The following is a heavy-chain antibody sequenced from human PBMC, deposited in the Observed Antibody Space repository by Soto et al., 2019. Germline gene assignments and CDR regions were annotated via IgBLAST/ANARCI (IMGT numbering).Heavy chain of an antibody. CDR1: GFTFSSYG. CDR2: ISYDGSNK. V-gene: IGHV3-30*18. D-gene: IGHD3-3*01. CDR3: AKDRSYDFWSGYLDY. Sequence: PGGSLRLSCAASGFTFSSYGMHWVRRAPGKGLEWVAVISYDGSNKYYADSVKGRFTISRDNSKNTLYLQMNSLRAEDTAVYYCAKDRSYDFWSGYLDYWGQGTLVTVSS. J-gene: IGHJ4*02.